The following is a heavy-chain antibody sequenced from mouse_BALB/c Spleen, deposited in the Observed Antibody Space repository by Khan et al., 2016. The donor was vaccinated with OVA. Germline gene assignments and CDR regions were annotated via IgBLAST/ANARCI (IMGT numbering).Heavy chain of an antibody. Sequence: VQLKQSGAELVKPGASVKLSCTASGFNIKDTFMHWVKQRPEQGLEWIGRIDPANGNTKYDPKFQGKATITADTSSNPAYLQLSSLTSEDAAVYYCARYYGSRGMDYWGQGTSVTVSS. CDR2: IDPANGNT. V-gene: IGHV14-3*02. D-gene: IGHD1-1*01. J-gene: IGHJ4*01. CDR1: GFNIKDTF. CDR3: ARYYGSRGMDY.